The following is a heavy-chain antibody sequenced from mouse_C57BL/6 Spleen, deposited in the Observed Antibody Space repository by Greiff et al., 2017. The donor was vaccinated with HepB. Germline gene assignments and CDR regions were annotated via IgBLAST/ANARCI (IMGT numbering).Heavy chain of an antibody. D-gene: IGHD2-4*01. Sequence: VQLQQPGAELVKPGASVKLSCKASGYTFTSYWMHWVKQRPGQGLEWIGMIHPNSGSTNYNEKFKSKATLTVDKSSSTAYMQLSSLTSEDSAVYYCAREGYYDYAAWFAYWGQGTLVTVSA. J-gene: IGHJ3*01. CDR2: IHPNSGST. CDR3: AREGYYDYAAWFAY. CDR1: GYTFTSYW. V-gene: IGHV1-64*01.